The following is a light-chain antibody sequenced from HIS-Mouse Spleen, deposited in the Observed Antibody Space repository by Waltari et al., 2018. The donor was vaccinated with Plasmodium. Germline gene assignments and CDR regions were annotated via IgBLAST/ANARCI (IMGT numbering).Light chain of an antibody. Sequence: DIQMTQSPSTLSASVCDRVTITCRASQSISSRLAWYQQKPGKAPKLLIYKASSLESGVPSRFSGSGSGTEFTLTISSLQPDDFATYYCQQYNSYSWTFGQGTKVEIK. J-gene: IGKJ1*01. CDR3: QQYNSYSWT. CDR2: KAS. CDR1: QSISSR. V-gene: IGKV1-5*03.